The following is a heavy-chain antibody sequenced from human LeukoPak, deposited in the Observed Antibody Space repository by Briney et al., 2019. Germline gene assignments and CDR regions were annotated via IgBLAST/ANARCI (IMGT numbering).Heavy chain of an antibody. V-gene: IGHV3-23*01. Sequence: GGSLRLSCAASGFTFSSYAMSWVRQAPGKGLEWVSANSGSGGSTYYADSVKGRFTISRDNSKNTLYLQMNSLRAEDTAVYYCAKARRDCSSTSCPGNWFDPWGQGTLVTVSS. D-gene: IGHD2-2*01. J-gene: IGHJ5*02. CDR3: AKARRDCSSTSCPGNWFDP. CDR2: NSGSGGST. CDR1: GFTFSSYA.